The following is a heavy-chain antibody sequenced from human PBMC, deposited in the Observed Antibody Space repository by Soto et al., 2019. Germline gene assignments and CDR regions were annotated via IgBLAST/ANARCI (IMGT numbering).Heavy chain of an antibody. D-gene: IGHD2-21*01. CDR3: ARERGDSHWIDP. V-gene: IGHV4-61*01. Sequence: SETLSLSCSVSGGSVSSESYYWSWIRQTPGKGLEWIGNVEDSGSTKYNPSLKSRVTISVDTSKNQFSLKLSSVTGADTAVYYCARERGDSHWIDPWGQGTLVTVSS. CDR2: VEDSGST. CDR1: GGSVSSESYY. J-gene: IGHJ5*02.